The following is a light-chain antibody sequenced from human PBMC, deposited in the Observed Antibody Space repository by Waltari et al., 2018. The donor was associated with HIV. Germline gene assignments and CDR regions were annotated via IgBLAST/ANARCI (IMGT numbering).Light chain of an antibody. CDR2: DAS. Sequence: EIVLTQPPATLSLSPGESATLSCRASQSVNRNLAWYQQTPGQAPRLLIYDASNRATGIPARFSGSGSGTDFTLTISSLEPEDFAVYYCQQRSDWPPLTFGGGTKVEIK. V-gene: IGKV3-11*01. CDR3: QQRSDWPPLT. J-gene: IGKJ4*01. CDR1: QSVNRN.